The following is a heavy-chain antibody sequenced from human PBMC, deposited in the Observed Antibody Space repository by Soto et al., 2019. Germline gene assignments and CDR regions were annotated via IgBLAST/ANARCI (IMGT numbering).Heavy chain of an antibody. CDR3: ARHRGSSGYRNYYFDY. D-gene: IGHD3-22*01. Sequence: QLQLQESGPGLVKPSETLSLTCTVSGGSISSSSYYWGWIRQPPGKGLEWIGSIYYSGSTYYNPSLKSRVTISVDTSKNQFSLKLSSVTAADTAVYYCARHRGSSGYRNYYFDYWGQGTLVTVSS. V-gene: IGHV4-39*01. J-gene: IGHJ4*02. CDR2: IYYSGST. CDR1: GGSISSSSYY.